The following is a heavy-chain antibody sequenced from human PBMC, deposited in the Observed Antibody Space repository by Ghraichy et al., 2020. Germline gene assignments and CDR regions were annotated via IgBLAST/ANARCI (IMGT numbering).Heavy chain of an antibody. CDR1: GGSFSGYY. CDR3: ARGLPYGPVPIFGVRWGYYFDY. CDR2: INHSGST. Sequence: SETLSLTCAVYGGSFSGYYWSWIRQPPGKGLEWIGEINHSGSTNYNPSLKSRVTISVDTSKNQFSLNLSSVTAADTAVYYCARGLPYGPVPIFGVRWGYYFDYWGQGTLVTVSS. V-gene: IGHV4-34*01. J-gene: IGHJ4*02. D-gene: IGHD3-3*01.